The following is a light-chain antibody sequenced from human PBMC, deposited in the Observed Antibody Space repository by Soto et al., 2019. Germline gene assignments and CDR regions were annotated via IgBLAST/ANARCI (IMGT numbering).Light chain of an antibody. J-gene: IGKJ5*01. CDR1: QSITSSF. CDR2: GAS. Sequence: SQSITSSFLAWYQQKPDQAPRLLIYGASSRATGIPDRFSGTGSETDFTLTINRLEPEDFAVYYCQQYENSPITFGQGTRLEI. CDR3: QQYENSPIT. V-gene: IGKV3-20*01.